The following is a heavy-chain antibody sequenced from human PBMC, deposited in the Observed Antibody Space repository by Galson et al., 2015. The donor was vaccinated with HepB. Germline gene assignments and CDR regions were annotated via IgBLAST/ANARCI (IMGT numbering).Heavy chain of an antibody. CDR2: IIPILGIA. Sequence: SVKVSCKASGGTFSSYTISWVRQAPGQGLEWMGRIIPILGIANYAQKFQGRVTITADKSASTAYMELSSLRSEDTAVYYCARGDYGSGSQHDYWGQGTLVTVSS. V-gene: IGHV1-69*02. D-gene: IGHD3-10*01. CDR3: ARGDYGSGSQHDY. CDR1: GGTFSSYT. J-gene: IGHJ4*02.